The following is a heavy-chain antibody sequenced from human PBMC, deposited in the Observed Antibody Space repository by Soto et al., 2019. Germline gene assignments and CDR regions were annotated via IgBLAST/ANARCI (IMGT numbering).Heavy chain of an antibody. D-gene: IGHD3-3*01. CDR2: ISAYNGNT. J-gene: IGHJ6*02. CDR1: GYTFTSYG. Sequence: GASVKVSCKASGYTFTSYGISWVRQAPGQGLEWMGWISAYNGNTNYAQKLQGRVTMTTDTSTSTAYMELRSLRSDDTAVYYCARDFAEYYDFWSGHSETGYYYYGMDVWGQGTTVTVSS. V-gene: IGHV1-18*04. CDR3: ARDFAEYYDFWSGHSETGYYYYGMDV.